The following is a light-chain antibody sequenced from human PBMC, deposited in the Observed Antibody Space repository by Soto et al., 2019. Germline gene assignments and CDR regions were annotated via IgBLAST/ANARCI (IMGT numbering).Light chain of an antibody. Sequence: IVLTQSPATLSLYPRERATLSCRASQSVSSYLACYQQKLGQAPRLLIYDAANRATGIPARFSGSGSGTDFPLTISSLEPEDFAVYYCQQRSNWPPYTFGQGNKRESK. CDR2: DAA. CDR1: QSVSSY. CDR3: QQRSNWPPYT. V-gene: IGKV3-11*01. J-gene: IGKJ2*01.